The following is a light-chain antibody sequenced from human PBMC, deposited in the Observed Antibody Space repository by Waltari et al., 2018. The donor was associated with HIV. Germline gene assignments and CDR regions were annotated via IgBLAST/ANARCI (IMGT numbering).Light chain of an antibody. V-gene: IGLV1-44*01. CDR3: AAWDDSLNGPVV. CDR1: SPHTGGNT. CDR2: SDN. Sequence: QSVLTQPPSASGTPGQRVTISCSGTSPHTGGNTVNWYQQLPGTAPKLIIYSDNQRPAGVPDRFSGSKSGTSASLAISGLQSEDEADYYCAAWDDSLNGPVVFGGGTKLTVL. J-gene: IGLJ2*01.